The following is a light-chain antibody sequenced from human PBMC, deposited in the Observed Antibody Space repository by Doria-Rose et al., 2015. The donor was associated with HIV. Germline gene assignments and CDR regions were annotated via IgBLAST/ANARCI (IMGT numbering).Light chain of an antibody. J-gene: IGKJ3*01. CDR3: QQYYDTPS. CDR2: WAS. Sequence: TQSPASLGMSLGERATLNCNSNQSLLYTSKNYLAWYQQKPGQPPKLLIYWASTRQSGVPARFSGSGSGTDFTLTISSLEAEDVAVYYCQQYYDTPSFGPGTTVDIK. V-gene: IGKV4-1*01. CDR1: QSLLYTSKNY.